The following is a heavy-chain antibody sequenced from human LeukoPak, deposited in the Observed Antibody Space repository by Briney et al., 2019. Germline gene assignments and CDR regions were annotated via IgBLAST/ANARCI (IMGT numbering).Heavy chain of an antibody. CDR1: GYSFINYW. D-gene: IGHD2-2*01. J-gene: IGHJ4*02. Sequence: GESLRISCKGSGYSFINYWISWVRQMPGKGLEWMWRIDPVDSYTNYSPSFQGHVTISADKSISTAYLQWSSLKASDTAMYYCARGYCSGTSCHDYWGQGTLVTVSS. V-gene: IGHV5-10-1*01. CDR2: IDPVDSYT. CDR3: ARGYCSGTSCHDY.